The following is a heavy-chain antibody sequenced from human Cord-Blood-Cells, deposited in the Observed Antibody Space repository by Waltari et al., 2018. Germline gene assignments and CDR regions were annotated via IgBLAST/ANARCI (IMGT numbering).Heavy chain of an antibody. CDR2: IWYDGSNK. D-gene: IGHD4-4*01. J-gene: IGHJ2*01. CDR3: ARDRGLQYWYFDL. V-gene: IGHV3-33*01. Sequence: QVQLVESGGGVVQPGRSLRLSCAASGFTFSSYGMPWVRQAPGKGLEWVAVIWYDGSNKYYADSVKGRFTISRDNSKNTLYLQMNSLRAEDTAVYYCARDRGLQYWYFDLWGRGTLVTVSS. CDR1: GFTFSSYG.